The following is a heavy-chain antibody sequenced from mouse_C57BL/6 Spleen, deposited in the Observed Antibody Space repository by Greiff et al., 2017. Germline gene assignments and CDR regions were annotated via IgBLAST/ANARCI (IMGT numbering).Heavy chain of an antibody. V-gene: IGHV5-17*01. CDR1: GFTFSDYG. Sequence: EVKLVESGGGLVKPGGSLKLSCAASGFTFSDYGMHWVRQAPEKGLEWVAYISSGSSTIYYADTVKGRFTISRDNAKNTLFLQMTSLKSDDTAMYYCARRGAMDDWGQGPSVTVSS. CDR3: ARRGAMDD. J-gene: IGHJ4*01. CDR2: ISSGSSTI.